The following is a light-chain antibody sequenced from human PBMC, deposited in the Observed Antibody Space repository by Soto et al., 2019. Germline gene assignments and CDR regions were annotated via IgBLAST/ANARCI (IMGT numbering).Light chain of an antibody. CDR1: QSISSK. V-gene: IGKV3-15*01. J-gene: IGKJ5*01. Sequence: EIVMTQSPATLSVSPGERATLSCRASQSISSKLGWYQQRPGQAPRLLIYGASTISTGIPARFSGSGSGTEFTLTISSLQSEDSAVYYCQQYNSWTTIPFGQRTRLEIK. CDR2: GAS. CDR3: QQYNSWTTIP.